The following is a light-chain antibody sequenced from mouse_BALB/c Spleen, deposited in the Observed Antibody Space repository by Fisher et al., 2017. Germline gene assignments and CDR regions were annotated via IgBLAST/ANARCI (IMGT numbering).Light chain of an antibody. CDR1: SSVSY. CDR2: LTS. CDR3: QQRSSYPLT. V-gene: IGKV4-68*01. J-gene: IGKJ5*01. Sequence: IVITQSPALMSASPGEKVTMTCSASSSVSYMYWYQQKPRSSPKPWIYLTSNLASGVPARFSGSGSGTSYSLTISRMEAEDAATYYCQQRSSYPLTFGAGTKLELK.